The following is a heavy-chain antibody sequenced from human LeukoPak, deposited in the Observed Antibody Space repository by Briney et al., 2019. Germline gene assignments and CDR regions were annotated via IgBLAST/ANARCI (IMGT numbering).Heavy chain of an antibody. D-gene: IGHD3-10*01. Sequence: PGGSLRLSCAASGFTFSFYGMHWVRQAPGKGLEWVAVIVHDGNSKYYADSVKGRFAISRDNSKNTLYLQMNGLKPEDTAIYYCAKDWGTKFASGSSYLDSWGQGTLVTVSS. CDR1: GFTFSFYG. J-gene: IGHJ4*02. V-gene: IGHV3-30*02. CDR2: IVHDGNSK. CDR3: AKDWGTKFASGSSYLDS.